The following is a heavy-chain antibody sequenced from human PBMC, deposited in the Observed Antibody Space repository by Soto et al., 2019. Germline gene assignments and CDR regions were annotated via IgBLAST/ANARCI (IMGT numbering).Heavy chain of an antibody. CDR2: IYYSGST. Sequence: QVQLQESGPGLVKPSQTLSLTCTVSGGSISSGGYYWSWIRQHPGKGLEWIGYIYYSGSTYYNPCLKSRMTISVDTSKNEFSTKLSSVTAADTAVYYCARVRVVVPAAKWVWFDPWGQGTLVTVSS. D-gene: IGHD2-2*01. CDR3: ARVRVVVPAAKWVWFDP. V-gene: IGHV4-31*03. CDR1: GGSISSGGYY. J-gene: IGHJ5*02.